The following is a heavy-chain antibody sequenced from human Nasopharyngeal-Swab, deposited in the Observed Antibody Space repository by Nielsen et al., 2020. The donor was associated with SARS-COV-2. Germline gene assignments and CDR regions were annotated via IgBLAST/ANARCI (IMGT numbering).Heavy chain of an antibody. CDR1: VGSISGYY. CDR3: ARGSRFTIFGVVPDYYYGMDV. J-gene: IGHJ6*02. Sequence: GSLRLSCTVSVGSISGYYWSWIRQPAGKGLEWIGRIYTSGSTNYNPSLKSRVTMSVDTSKNQFSLKLSSVTAADTAVYYCARGSRFTIFGVVPDYYYGMDVWGQGTTVTVSS. CDR2: IYTSGST. V-gene: IGHV4-4*07. D-gene: IGHD3-3*01.